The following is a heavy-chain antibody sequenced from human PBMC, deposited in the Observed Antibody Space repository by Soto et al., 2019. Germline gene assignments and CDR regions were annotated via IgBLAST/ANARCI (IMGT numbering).Heavy chain of an antibody. D-gene: IGHD4-17*01. Sequence: SETLSLTCTVSGASITNYYWTWIRQPPGKGLEWIGYIYYSGSTNYNPSLKSRVTISVDTSKNQFSLKLSSVTAADTAVYYCARPATTLGAFDIWGQGTMVTVSS. CDR1: GASITNYY. V-gene: IGHV4-59*08. J-gene: IGHJ3*02. CDR3: ARPATTLGAFDI. CDR2: IYYSGST.